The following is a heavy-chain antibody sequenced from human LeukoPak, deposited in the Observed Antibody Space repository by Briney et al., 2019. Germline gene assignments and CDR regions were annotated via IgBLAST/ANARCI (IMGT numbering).Heavy chain of an antibody. J-gene: IGHJ4*02. CDR3: AREGVVGATSLFDY. D-gene: IGHD1-26*01. V-gene: IGHV1-69*05. Sequence: GASVTDSCKASGGTFSCYAISWVRQAPGQGLEWMGGIIPIYGTANYAQKFQGKVTITTDESTSTAYMELSSLRSEDTAVYYCAREGVVGATSLFDYWGQGTLVTDSS. CDR1: GGTFSCYA. CDR2: IIPIYGTA.